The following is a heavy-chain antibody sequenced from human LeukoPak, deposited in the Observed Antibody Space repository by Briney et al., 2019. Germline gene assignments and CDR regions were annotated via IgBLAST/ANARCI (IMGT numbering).Heavy chain of an antibody. CDR3: ARVLLDCSGGSCYSGGYYFDY. CDR1: GGTFSSYA. CDR2: IMPILGIA. J-gene: IGHJ4*02. Sequence: GASVKVSCKASGGTFSSYAISWVRQAPGQGLEWMGRIMPILGIANYAQRFQGRVTITADKSTSTAYMELSSLRSEDTAVYYCARVLLDCSGGSCYSGGYYFDYWGQGTLVTVSS. V-gene: IGHV1-69*04. D-gene: IGHD2-15*01.